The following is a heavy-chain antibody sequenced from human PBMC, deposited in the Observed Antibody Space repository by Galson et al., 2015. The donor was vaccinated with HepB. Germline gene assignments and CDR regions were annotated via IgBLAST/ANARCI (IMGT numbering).Heavy chain of an antibody. J-gene: IGHJ4*02. CDR3: ARENRSGYDFFDY. CDR2: ISYNGYTK. CDR1: GFSFRSHT. D-gene: IGHD5-18*01. Sequence: LRLSCAVSGFSFRSHTMHWVRQAPGKGLEWMSSISYNGYTKNYVDSVKGRFTTSRDNSKNTLYLQMNDLRPEDTAVYYCARENRSGYDFFDYWGQGTLVTVSS. V-gene: IGHV3-30*04.